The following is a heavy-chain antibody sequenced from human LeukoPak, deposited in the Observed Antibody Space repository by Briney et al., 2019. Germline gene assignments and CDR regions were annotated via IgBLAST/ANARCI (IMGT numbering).Heavy chain of an antibody. Sequence: GGSLRLSCAASGFTFSSYAMHWVRQAPGKGLEYVSAISSNGGSTYYANSVKGRFTISRDNSKNTLYLQMGSLRAEDMAVYYCARAPEFQYYYYYYMDVWGKGTTVTISS. D-gene: IGHD3-10*01. V-gene: IGHV3-64*01. CDR3: ARAPEFQYYYYYYMDV. CDR1: GFTFSSYA. CDR2: ISSNGGST. J-gene: IGHJ6*03.